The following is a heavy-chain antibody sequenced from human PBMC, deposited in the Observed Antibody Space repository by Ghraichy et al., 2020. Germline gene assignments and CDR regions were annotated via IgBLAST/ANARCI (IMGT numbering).Heavy chain of an antibody. CDR3: ARVVVVPAAILDYYYYMDV. Sequence: ASVKVSCKASGYTFTSYGISWVRQAPGQGLEWMGWISAYNGNTNYAQKLQGRVTMTTDTSTSTAYMELRSLRSDDTAVYYCARVVVVPAAILDYYYYMDVWGKGTTVTVSS. J-gene: IGHJ6*03. CDR1: GYTFTSYG. V-gene: IGHV1-18*01. D-gene: IGHD2-2*01. CDR2: ISAYNGNT.